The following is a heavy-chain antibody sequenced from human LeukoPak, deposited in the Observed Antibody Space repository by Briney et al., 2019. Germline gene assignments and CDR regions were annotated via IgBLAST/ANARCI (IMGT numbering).Heavy chain of an antibody. CDR1: GFTFSSYG. V-gene: IGHV3-30*03. CDR3: ARHEAQMGELSPQSAFDI. J-gene: IGHJ3*02. Sequence: GRSLRLSCAASGFTFSSYGVHWVRQAPGKGLEWVAVISYDGSNKYFGDSVKGRFTISRDNSKNTLYLQMNSLRDEDTAVYYCARHEAQMGELSPQSAFDIWGQGTMVTVSS. D-gene: IGHD3-16*02. CDR2: ISYDGSNK.